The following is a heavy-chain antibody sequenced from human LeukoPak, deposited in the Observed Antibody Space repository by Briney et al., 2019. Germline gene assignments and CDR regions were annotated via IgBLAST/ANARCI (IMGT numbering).Heavy chain of an antibody. CDR2: INPNSGGT. J-gene: IGHJ5*02. V-gene: IGHV1-2*02. CDR1: GYTFTGYY. D-gene: IGHD6-13*01. Sequence: ASVKVSCKASGYTFTGYYMHWVRQAPGQGLEWMGWINPNSGGTNYAQKFLGRVTMTRDTSISTAYMELSRLKSDDTAVYYCARESHLGAAAGTNMIDPWGQGTLVTVSS. CDR3: ARESHLGAAAGTNMIDP.